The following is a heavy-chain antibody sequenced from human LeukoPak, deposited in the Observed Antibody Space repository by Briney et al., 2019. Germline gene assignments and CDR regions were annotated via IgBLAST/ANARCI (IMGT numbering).Heavy chain of an antibody. Sequence: KPSETLSLTCAVYGGSFSGYYWGWIRQPPGKGLEWIGEINHSGSTNYNPSLKSRVTISVDTSKNQFSLKLSSVTAADTAVYYCARVGPRSDFGLYYYYYMDVWGKGTTVTVSS. CDR2: INHSGST. CDR3: ARVGPRSDFGLYYYYYMDV. D-gene: IGHD3/OR15-3a*01. V-gene: IGHV4-34*01. J-gene: IGHJ6*03. CDR1: GGSFSGYY.